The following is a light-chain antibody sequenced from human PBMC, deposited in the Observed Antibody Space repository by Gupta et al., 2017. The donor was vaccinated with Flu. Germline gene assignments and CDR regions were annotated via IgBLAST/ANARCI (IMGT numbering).Light chain of an antibody. V-gene: IGKV3-11*01. Sequence: EILLTQSPATVSFSPGDRPALPCWASQSVSSYSASYQHKPGQPPRLLVYGASNRATGVPARFSGSGSGTDFTLTINSLEPEDFAIYYCRERSRWEDTFGQGTKMEIK. J-gene: IGKJ2*01. CDR1: QSVSSY. CDR3: RERSRWEDT. CDR2: GAS.